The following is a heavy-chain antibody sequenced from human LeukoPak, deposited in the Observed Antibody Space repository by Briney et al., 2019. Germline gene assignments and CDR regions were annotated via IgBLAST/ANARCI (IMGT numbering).Heavy chain of an antibody. CDR1: GYTFTGYY. D-gene: IGHD3-22*01. CDR3: WVVITHDAFDI. CDR2: INPNSGGT. V-gene: IGHV1-2*02. Sequence: ASVKVSCKASGYTFTGYYMHWVRQAPGQGLEWMGWINPNSGGTNYAQKFQGRVNMTRDTSISTAYMELSRLRSDDTAVYYCWVVITHDAFDIWGQGTMVTVSS. J-gene: IGHJ3*02.